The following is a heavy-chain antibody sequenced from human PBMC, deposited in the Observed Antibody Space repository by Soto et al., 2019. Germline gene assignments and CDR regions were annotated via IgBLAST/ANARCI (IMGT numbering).Heavy chain of an antibody. D-gene: IGHD6-19*01. J-gene: IGHJ4*02. V-gene: IGHV1-69*01. CDR2: IIPIFGTA. CDR3: ARAVAGIIDY. Sequence: QVQLVESGGGVVQPGRSLRLSCAASGFTFSSYAISWVRQAPGQGLEWMGGIIPIFGTANYAQKFQGRVTITADESTSTAYMELSSLRSEDTAVYYCARAVAGIIDYWGQGTLVTVSS. CDR1: GFTFSSYA.